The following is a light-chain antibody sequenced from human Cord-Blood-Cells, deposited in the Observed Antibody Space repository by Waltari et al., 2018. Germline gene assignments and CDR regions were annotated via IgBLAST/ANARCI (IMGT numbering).Light chain of an antibody. CDR1: SSDVGGYTY. Sequence: QSALPQPASVSGSPGQSITISCTGTSSDVGGYTYVSWYQQHPGKAPKLMIYDVSNRPAGFSNRFSGAKSGNTASLTISGLQAEDEADYYCSSYTSSSTWVFGGGTKLTVL. V-gene: IGLV2-14*01. J-gene: IGLJ3*02. CDR3: SSYTSSSTWV. CDR2: DVS.